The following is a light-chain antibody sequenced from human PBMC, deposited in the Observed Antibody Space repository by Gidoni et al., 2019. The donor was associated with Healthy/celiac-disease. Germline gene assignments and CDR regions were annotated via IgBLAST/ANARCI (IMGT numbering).Light chain of an antibody. CDR2: WAS. J-gene: IGKJ1*01. V-gene: IGKV4-1*01. CDR3: QQYYSTLWT. CDR1: QSVLYSSNNKNY. Sequence: DIVMTQSPDSLAVSLGERATINCKSSQSVLYSSNNKNYLAWYQQKPGQPTKLLIYWASTRESGVPDRFSGSGSGKDFTLTISSLQAEDVAVYYCQQYYSTLWTFGQGTKVEIK.